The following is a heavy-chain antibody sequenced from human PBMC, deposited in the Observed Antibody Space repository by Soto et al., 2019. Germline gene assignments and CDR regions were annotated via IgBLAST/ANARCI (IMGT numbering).Heavy chain of an antibody. V-gene: IGHV3-23*01. CDR3: AKFDCSGGSCRDY. CDR2: ISGGGAST. J-gene: IGHJ4*02. CDR1: GFTFSSYA. D-gene: IGHD2-15*01. Sequence: GGSLRLSCTASGFTFSSYAMYWVRQAPGKGLEWVSGISGGGASTYYADSVKGRFTISRDNSKSTLYLQLNSLRVEDAAVYYCAKFDCSGGSCRDYWGQGTLVTVSS.